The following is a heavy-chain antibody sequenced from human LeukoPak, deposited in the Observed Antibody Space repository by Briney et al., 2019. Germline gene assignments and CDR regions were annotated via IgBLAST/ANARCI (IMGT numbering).Heavy chain of an antibody. CDR3: GTGSAFDI. CDR1: GFTFSNAW. V-gene: IGHV3-15*01. J-gene: IGHJ3*02. D-gene: IGHD7-27*01. CDR2: IKSKTDGGTT. Sequence: GGSLRLSCAASGFTFSNAWMSWGRQAPGKGLEGVGRIKSKTDGGTTDYAAPVKDRFTISRDDSKNTLYLQINSLRTEDTAVYYCGTGSAFDIWGQGTMVTVSS.